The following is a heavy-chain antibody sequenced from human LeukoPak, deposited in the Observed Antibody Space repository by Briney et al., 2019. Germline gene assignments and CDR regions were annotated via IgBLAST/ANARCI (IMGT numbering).Heavy chain of an antibody. D-gene: IGHD1-26*01. CDR2: IYTSGST. CDR1: GGSISSYY. CDR3: ARGPYSGTLTAAFDI. Sequence: PSETLCLTCTVSGGSISSYYWSWIRQPPGKGLEWIGYIYTSGSTNYNPSLKSRVTISVDTSKNQFSLKLSSVTAADTAVYYCARGPYSGTLTAAFDIWGQGTMVTVSS. J-gene: IGHJ3*02. V-gene: IGHV4-4*09.